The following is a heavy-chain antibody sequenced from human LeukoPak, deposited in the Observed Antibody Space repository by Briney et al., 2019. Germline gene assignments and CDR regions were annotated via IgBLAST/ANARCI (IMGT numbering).Heavy chain of an antibody. Sequence: PSETLSLTCTVSGASIVNTTHYWGWIRQSPGKGPEWIATIYYTGSTYYDPSLSSRVTISIDKSKNQFSLKVTSVTAADTAIYFCATDGYNRKWYFDYWGQGALVTVSS. CDR1: GASIVNTTHY. CDR2: IYYTGST. D-gene: IGHD5-24*01. J-gene: IGHJ4*02. V-gene: IGHV4-39*07. CDR3: ATDGYNRKWYFDY.